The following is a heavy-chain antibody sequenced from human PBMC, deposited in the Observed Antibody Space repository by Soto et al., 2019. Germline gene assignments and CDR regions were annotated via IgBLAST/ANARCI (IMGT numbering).Heavy chain of an antibody. CDR2: INHSGST. J-gene: IGHJ4*02. CDR3: ARGVSPVVAATLFDY. D-gene: IGHD2-15*01. V-gene: IGHV4-34*01. CDR1: GGSFSGYY. Sequence: SETLSLTCAVYGGSFSGYYWSWIRQPPGKGLEWIGEINHSGSTNYNPSLKSRVTISVDTSKNQFSLKLSSVTAADTAVYYCARGVSPVVAATLFDYWGQGTLVTVSS.